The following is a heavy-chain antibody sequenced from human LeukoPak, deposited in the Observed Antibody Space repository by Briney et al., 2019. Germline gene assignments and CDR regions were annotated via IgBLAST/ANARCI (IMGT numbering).Heavy chain of an antibody. J-gene: IGHJ4*02. CDR1: GFTFSSYA. V-gene: IGHV3-23*01. Sequence: GGSLRLSCAASGFTFSSYAMSWVRQAPGKGLEWVSAISGSGGSTYYADSVKGRFTISRDNAKNSLYLQMNSLRAEDTAVYYCARDRGYSGYDWGIDYWGQGTLVTVSS. D-gene: IGHD5-12*01. CDR3: ARDRGYSGYDWGIDY. CDR2: ISGSGGST.